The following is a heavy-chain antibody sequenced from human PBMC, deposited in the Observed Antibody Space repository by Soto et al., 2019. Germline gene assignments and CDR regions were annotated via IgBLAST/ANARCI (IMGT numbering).Heavy chain of an antibody. CDR3: VRSGDNYNLLDY. J-gene: IGHJ4*02. CDR1: GFTFSNHY. V-gene: IGHV3-11*06. CDR2: SSNSGSFT. D-gene: IGHD1-1*01. Sequence: PGGSLRLSCAASGFTFSNHYMSWIRQAPGKGPEWIGYSSNSGSFTRYADSVKGRFSISRDNAKNSLYLQINSLRGDDTATYFCVRSGDNYNLLDYWGQGTPVTVSS.